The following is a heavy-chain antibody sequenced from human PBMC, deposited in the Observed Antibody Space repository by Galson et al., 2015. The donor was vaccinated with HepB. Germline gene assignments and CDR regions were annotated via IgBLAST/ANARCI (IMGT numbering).Heavy chain of an antibody. J-gene: IGHJ6*02. D-gene: IGHD6-13*01. CDR1: GFSPSTSGMC. Sequence: PALVKPTQTLTLTCTFSGFSPSTSGMCVSWIRQPPGKALEWLARIDWDDDKYYSTSLKTRLTISKDTSKNQVVLTMTNMDPVDTATYYCARVKVIAAAGTGAYYYYYYGMDVWGQGTTVTVSS. CDR3: ARVKVIAAAGTGAYYYYYYGMDV. V-gene: IGHV2-70*11. CDR2: IDWDDDK.